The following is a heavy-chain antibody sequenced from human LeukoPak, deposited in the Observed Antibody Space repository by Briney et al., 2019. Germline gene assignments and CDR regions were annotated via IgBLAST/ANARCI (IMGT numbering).Heavy chain of an antibody. CDR1: GFSLSTRGMR. V-gene: IGHV2-70*04. J-gene: IGHJ4*02. CDR3: ARSRIAAAGTFDY. D-gene: IGHD6-13*01. CDR2: IDWDDDK. Sequence: SGPTLVNPTQTLTLTFTFSGFSLSTRGMRVSLIRHPPGKTLERLARIDWDDDKFYSTSLKTRLTISKDTSKNQVVLTMTNMDPVDTATYYCARSRIAAAGTFDYWGQGNLVTVSS.